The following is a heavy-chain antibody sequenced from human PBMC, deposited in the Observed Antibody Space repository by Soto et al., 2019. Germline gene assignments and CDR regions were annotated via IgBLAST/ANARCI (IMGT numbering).Heavy chain of an antibody. V-gene: IGHV4-30-4*02. Sequence: SETLSLTCSVSGGSISGSNHYWNWIRQSPGKGPEWIGYIFSSGNTCNNPSLNTRAALSVDTFKNQFSLMLTSVTAADTAVYYCARAKLGELLLLDFWGQGILVTVSS. CDR2: IFSSGNT. J-gene: IGHJ4*02. CDR3: ARAKLGELLLLDF. D-gene: IGHD3-16*01. CDR1: GGSISGSNHY.